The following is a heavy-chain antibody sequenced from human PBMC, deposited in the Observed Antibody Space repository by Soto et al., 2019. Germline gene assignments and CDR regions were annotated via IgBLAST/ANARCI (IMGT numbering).Heavy chain of an antibody. CDR3: ARVGSSGWSPDY. CDR1: GPSISVQY. CDR2: ILYSGTT. D-gene: IGHD6-19*01. J-gene: IGHJ4*02. Sequence: SQTLSLTCPVSGPSISVQYWVWNRQPPGEGMEWIGYILYSGTTTYNSSSTLKSPSTISLDTSKNPFPLRLSSVSAADTAVYYCARVGSSGWSPDYWGQGPLVPVSS. V-gene: IGHV4-59*11.